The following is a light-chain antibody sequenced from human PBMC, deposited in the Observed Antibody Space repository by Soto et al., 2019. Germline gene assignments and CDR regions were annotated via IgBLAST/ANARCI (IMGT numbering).Light chain of an antibody. CDR1: QSISHF. CDR3: QQYNSYPWT. CDR2: HAS. Sequence: DIQMTQSPSTLSASVGDRVTITCRASQSISHFLAWYQQKPGKAPKVLIYHASNLKSGVPSRFSGSGSGTEFTLTISSLQPDDFATYYCQQYNSYPWTFGQGTKVDIK. J-gene: IGKJ1*01. V-gene: IGKV1-5*01.